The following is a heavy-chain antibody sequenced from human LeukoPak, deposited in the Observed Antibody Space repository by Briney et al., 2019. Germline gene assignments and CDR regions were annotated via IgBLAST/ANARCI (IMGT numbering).Heavy chain of an antibody. CDR3: ARLDYSSSPSDY. CDR1: GYSFTNYW. CDR2: IYPGDSDA. D-gene: IGHD6-6*01. V-gene: IGHV5-51*01. J-gene: IGHJ4*02. Sequence: GESLKISCKGSGYSFTNYWIGWVRQMPGKGLKWMGIIYPGDSDARYSPSFQGQVTISADKSISTAYLQWSSLKASDTAIYYCARLDYSSSPSDYWGQGTLVTVSS.